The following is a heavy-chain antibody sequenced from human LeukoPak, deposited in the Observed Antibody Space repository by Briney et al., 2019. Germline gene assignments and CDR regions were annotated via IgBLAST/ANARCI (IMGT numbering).Heavy chain of an antibody. J-gene: IGHJ4*02. CDR1: GFTLSSYN. CDR3: ARGTGGYKRYYFDY. Sequence: GGSLRLSCAASGFTLSSYNINWVRQAPGKGLEWVSYISSSSRTMYYADSVKGRFTISRDNDKNSLYLQMNSLRAEDTAVYYCARGTGGYKRYYFDYWGQGTLVTVSS. D-gene: IGHD5-24*01. CDR2: ISSSSRTM. V-gene: IGHV3-48*01.